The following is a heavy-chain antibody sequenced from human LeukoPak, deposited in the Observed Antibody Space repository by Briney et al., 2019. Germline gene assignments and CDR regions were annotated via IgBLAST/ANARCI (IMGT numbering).Heavy chain of an antibody. V-gene: IGHV3-23*01. Sequence: GGSLRLSCAASGFTFSGFAMCWVRQAPGKGLEWVSAISGSGGSTYYADSVKGRFTISRDNSKNTLYLQMNSLRAEDTAVYYCAKGLRPGPPSDAFDIWGQGTMVTVSS. CDR2: ISGSGGST. D-gene: IGHD2-2*01. CDR3: AKGLRPGPPSDAFDI. J-gene: IGHJ3*02. CDR1: GFTFSGFA.